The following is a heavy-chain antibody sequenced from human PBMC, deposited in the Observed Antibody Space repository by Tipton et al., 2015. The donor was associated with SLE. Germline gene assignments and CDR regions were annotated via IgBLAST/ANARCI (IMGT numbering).Heavy chain of an antibody. CDR1: GYTFTSYG. J-gene: IGHJ4*02. CDR2: ISAYNGNT. V-gene: IGHV1-18*01. Sequence: QVQLVQSGAEVKKPGASVKVSCKASGYTFTSYGISWVRQAPGQGLEWMGWISAYNGNTNYAQKLQGRVTMTTDTSTSTAYMERGILRADDTAVYYCARDPLRSGYYRGCYFDYWGQGTLVTVSS. D-gene: IGHD3-3*01. CDR3: ARDPLRSGYYRGCYFDY.